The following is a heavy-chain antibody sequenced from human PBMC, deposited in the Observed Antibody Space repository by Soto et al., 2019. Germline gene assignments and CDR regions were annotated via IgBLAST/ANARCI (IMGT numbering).Heavy chain of an antibody. CDR1: GYTFTDYF. D-gene: IGHD2-2*01. J-gene: IGHJ4*02. CDR3: AIWCGGGTMSSCRVDN. Sequence: HLVQSGAEVRKPGTSVKMSCKVSGYTFTDYFMHWVRQAPGKSLEWVGFVDPGDGDTKYAEKCQGRVTLTADATTDTAYMEMFSLSPDDTAVYYCAIWCGGGTMSSCRVDNWGQGSLVTVSS. V-gene: IGHV1-69-2*01. CDR2: VDPGDGDT.